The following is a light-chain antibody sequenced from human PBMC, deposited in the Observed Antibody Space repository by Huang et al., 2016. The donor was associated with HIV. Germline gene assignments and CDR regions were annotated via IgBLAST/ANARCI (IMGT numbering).Light chain of an antibody. Sequence: EIVMTQSPATLSVSPGERATLSCRASQSVTSNLAWYQQNPGQAPRLLIYGASTRATGVPARFRVSGSGTEFTLTISSLQSEDFAVYYCQQYSYWPRTFGQGTKVEIK. J-gene: IGKJ1*01. CDR1: QSVTSN. V-gene: IGKV3-15*01. CDR2: GAS. CDR3: QQYSYWPRT.